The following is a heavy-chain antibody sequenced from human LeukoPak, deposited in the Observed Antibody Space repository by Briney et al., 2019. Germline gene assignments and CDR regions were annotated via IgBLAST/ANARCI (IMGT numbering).Heavy chain of an antibody. Sequence: GGSLGLSCAASGFTFTSYALDWVRQAPGKGLEWISVISGDGESTHYADSVKGRFTISRDNSKNTLSLQMNSLRAEDTAVYYCARDEYKADAYWGQGTLVTVSS. V-gene: IGHV3-23*01. J-gene: IGHJ4*02. CDR3: ARDEYKADAY. CDR2: ISGDGEST. CDR1: GFTFTSYA. D-gene: IGHD2/OR15-2a*01.